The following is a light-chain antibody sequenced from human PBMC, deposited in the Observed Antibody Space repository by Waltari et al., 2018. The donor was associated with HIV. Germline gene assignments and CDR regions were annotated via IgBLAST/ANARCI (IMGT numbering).Light chain of an antibody. CDR2: DGS. V-gene: IGLV2-11*01. CDR1: SSDVGSYNY. Sequence: QSSLTPPRSVSGSPGQSVTISCSGTSSDVGSYNYVSWYQQHPGKAPKVMIYDGSKRPSGVPDRFSCSKSGKTASLTVSGLQAEDEADYYCCSYAGMYTWVFGGGTKLTVL. CDR3: CSYAGMYTWV. J-gene: IGLJ3*02.